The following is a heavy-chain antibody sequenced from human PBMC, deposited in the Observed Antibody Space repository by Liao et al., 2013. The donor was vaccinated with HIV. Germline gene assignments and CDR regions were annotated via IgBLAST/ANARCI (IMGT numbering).Heavy chain of an antibody. V-gene: IGHV4-34*01. Sequence: QVRLQQWGAGLLKPSETLSLTCTVYGGSFSGYYWSWIRQPPGKGLEWIGEISDRGTTTFHPSLASRVNISADTSKSQFSLNVNSMTAADTAVYYCASRRYHDFWSGYYPYWGQGTLVIVSS. D-gene: IGHD3-3*01. CDR3: ASRRYHDFWSGYYPY. CDR1: GGSFSGYY. CDR2: ISDRGTT. J-gene: IGHJ4*02.